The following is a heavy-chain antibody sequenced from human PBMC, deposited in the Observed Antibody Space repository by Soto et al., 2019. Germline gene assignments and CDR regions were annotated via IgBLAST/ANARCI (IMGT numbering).Heavy chain of an antibody. CDR2: LSYDGNHK. J-gene: IGHJ6*02. Sequence: PGGSLRLSCAASGFTFSTYGMHWVRQAPGKGLEWVAVLSYDGNHKYCADSVKGRFTISRDNSKNTLYLQMNSLRAEDTAVYYCAKDVGSFSNYYGMDVWGQGTTVTVSS. CDR1: GFTFSTYG. D-gene: IGHD3-10*01. CDR3: AKDVGSFSNYYGMDV. V-gene: IGHV3-30*18.